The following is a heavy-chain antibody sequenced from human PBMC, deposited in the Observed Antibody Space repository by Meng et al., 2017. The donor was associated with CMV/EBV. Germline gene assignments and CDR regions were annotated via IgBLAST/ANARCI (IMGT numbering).Heavy chain of an antibody. Sequence: GESLKISCAASGFTFSSYWMHWVRQAPGKGLVWLSRIIRDGSSTNYADSVKGRFTISRDNAKNTLYLQINSLTAEDTALYYCAREAGGTIAPRDPDYLGQGTLVTVSS. CDR2: IIRDGSST. D-gene: IGHD1-26*01. V-gene: IGHV3-74*01. CDR1: GFTFSSYW. CDR3: AREAGGTIAPRDPDY. J-gene: IGHJ4*02.